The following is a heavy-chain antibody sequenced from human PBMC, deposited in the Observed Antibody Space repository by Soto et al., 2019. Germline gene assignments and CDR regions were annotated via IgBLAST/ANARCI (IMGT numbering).Heavy chain of an antibody. D-gene: IGHD2-8*01. J-gene: IGHJ4*02. Sequence: QLQLQESGPGLVKPSETLSLTCTVSGGSISINNYYWGWIRQPPGKGPEWIGSIYYTGSTYYISSLKSRLTISLDTSTNQYSMRLSSVTAADTAVYYCAIHGVNGNHDCWGQGTLITVSS. CDR2: IYYTGST. CDR3: AIHGVNGNHDC. V-gene: IGHV4-39*01. CDR1: GGSISINNYY.